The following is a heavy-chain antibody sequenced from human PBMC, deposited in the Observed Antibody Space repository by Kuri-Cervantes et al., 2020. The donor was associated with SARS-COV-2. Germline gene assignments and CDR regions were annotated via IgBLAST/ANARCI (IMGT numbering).Heavy chain of an antibody. Sequence: LSLTCAASGFTVSGNYMSWVRQAPGKGLEWVSVIYSGGKTFFADSVKGRFTISRDESKNTLYLQMNSLRAEDTAVYYCARDLWGGNGLLDYWGQGTQVTVSS. CDR2: IYSGGKT. J-gene: IGHJ4*02. CDR1: GFTVSGNY. V-gene: IGHV3-66*02. D-gene: IGHD3-3*01. CDR3: ARDLWGGNGLLDY.